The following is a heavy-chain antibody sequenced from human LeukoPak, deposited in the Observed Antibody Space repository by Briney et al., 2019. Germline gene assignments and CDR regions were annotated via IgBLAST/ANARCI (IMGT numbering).Heavy chain of an antibody. CDR1: GGSISSYY. J-gene: IGHJ4*02. CDR2: IYYSGST. CDR3: ARVSVVRGYFQY. Sequence: SETLALSCTVSGGSISSYYWSWIRQPPGKGLEWIGYIYYSGSTNYNPSLKSRVTISVDTSKNQFSLKLSSVTAADTAVYYCARVSVVRGYFQYWGQGTLVTLPS. D-gene: IGHD3-10*01. V-gene: IGHV4-59*01.